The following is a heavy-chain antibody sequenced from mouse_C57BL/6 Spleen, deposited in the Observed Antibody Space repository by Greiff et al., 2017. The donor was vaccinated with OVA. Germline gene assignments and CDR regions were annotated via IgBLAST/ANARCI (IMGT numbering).Heavy chain of an antibody. CDR2: ISSGGDYI. J-gene: IGHJ2*01. CDR3: TRDGGKDYFDY. D-gene: IGHD2-3*01. Sequence: EVKLMESGEGLVKPGGSLKLSCAASGFTFSSYAMSWVRQTPEKRLEWVAYISSGGDYIYYADTVKGRFTISRDNARNTLYLQMSSLKSEDTAMYYCTRDGGKDYFDYWGQGTTLTVSS. CDR1: GFTFSSYA. V-gene: IGHV5-9-1*02.